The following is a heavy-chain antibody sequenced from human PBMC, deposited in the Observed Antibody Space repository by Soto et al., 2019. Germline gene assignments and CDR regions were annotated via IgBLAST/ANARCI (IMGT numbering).Heavy chain of an antibody. Sequence: SGPTLVNPTRTLTLTCTVSGFSLSGTGMRVTWIRQPPGKALEWLARIDWEDTKLYSTSLKTRLSISKDTSKNQVVLTMTNMDPADTATYYCARAFYGMDVWGPGTTFPVSS. J-gene: IGHJ6*02. V-gene: IGHV2-70*04. CDR3: ARAFYGMDV. CDR1: GFSLSGTGMR. CDR2: IDWEDTK.